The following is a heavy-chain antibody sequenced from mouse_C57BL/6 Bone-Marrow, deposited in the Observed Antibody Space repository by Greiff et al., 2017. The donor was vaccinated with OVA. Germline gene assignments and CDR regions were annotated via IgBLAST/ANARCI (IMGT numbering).Heavy chain of an antibody. CDR3: ARRAYYSNSWFAY. Sequence: VQLQQPGAELVMPGASVKLSCKASGYTFTSYWMHWVKQRPGQGLEWIGEIDPSDSYTNYNQKFKGKSTLTVDKSSSTAYMQLSSLTSEDSAVYYCARRAYYSNSWFAYWGQGTLVTVSA. CDR1: GYTFTSYW. D-gene: IGHD2-5*01. V-gene: IGHV1-69*01. J-gene: IGHJ3*01. CDR2: IDPSDSYT.